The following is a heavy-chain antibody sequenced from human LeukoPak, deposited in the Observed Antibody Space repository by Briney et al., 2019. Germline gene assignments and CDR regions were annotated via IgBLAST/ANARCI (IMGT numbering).Heavy chain of an antibody. J-gene: IGHJ4*02. D-gene: IGHD3-16*01. CDR3: ARPVVLGAYLRGAYYFDS. CDR1: GFTFSSYW. V-gene: IGHV3-74*01. CDR2: INSDGSNT. Sequence: GGSLRLSCAASGFTFSSYWMHWVRQVPGKGLVWVSRINSDGSNTRYADSVKGRFTISRDNSKNTLYLQMNSLRVEDTAVYYCARPVVLGAYLRGAYYFDSWGQGTLVTVSS.